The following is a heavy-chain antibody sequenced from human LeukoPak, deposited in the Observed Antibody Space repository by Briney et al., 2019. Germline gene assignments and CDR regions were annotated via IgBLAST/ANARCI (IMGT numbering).Heavy chain of an antibody. CDR3: ARGGPYYYDSSGYSDY. J-gene: IGHJ4*02. CDR1: GFTFSSYA. Sequence: GESLRLSCAASGFTFSSYAMHWVRQAPVKGLEWVANIKQDGSEKYYVDSVKGRFTISRDNAKNSLYLQMNSLRAEDTAVYYCARGGPYYYDSSGYSDYWGQGTLVTVSS. CDR2: IKQDGSEK. D-gene: IGHD3-22*01. V-gene: IGHV3-7*01.